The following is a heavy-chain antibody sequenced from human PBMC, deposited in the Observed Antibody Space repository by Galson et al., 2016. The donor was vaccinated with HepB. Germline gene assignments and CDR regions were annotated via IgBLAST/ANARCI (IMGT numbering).Heavy chain of an antibody. CDR2: IKQDGSEK. CDR3: AREDSSGWYYFDY. CDR1: GFTFSSYW. D-gene: IGHD6-19*01. V-gene: IGHV3-7*04. Sequence: SLRLSCAASGFTFSSYWMSWVRQAPGKGLEWVANIKQDGSEKYYVDSVKGRFTISRDNAKNSLYLQMNSLRAEDTAVYYCAREDSSGWYYFDYWGQGTLVTVSS. J-gene: IGHJ4*02.